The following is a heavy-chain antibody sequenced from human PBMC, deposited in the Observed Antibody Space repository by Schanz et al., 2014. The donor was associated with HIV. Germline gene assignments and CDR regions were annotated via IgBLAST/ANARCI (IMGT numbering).Heavy chain of an antibody. J-gene: IGHJ4*02. V-gene: IGHV3-74*01. CDR2: INRDGSSD. CDR3: ARESASLSTGFDY. CDR1: GFTFSGYG. D-gene: IGHD2-2*01. Sequence: VQLVESGGDVVQPGRSLRLSCAASGFTFSGYGMHWVRQAPGKGLVWGPRINRDGSSDTYADSVKGRFTISRDNAKNTLYLQMNSLRAEDTAVYYCARESASLSTGFDYWGQGTLVTVSS.